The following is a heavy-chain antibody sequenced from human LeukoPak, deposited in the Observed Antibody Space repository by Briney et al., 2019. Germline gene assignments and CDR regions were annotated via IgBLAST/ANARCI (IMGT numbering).Heavy chain of an antibody. CDR1: GFTFSDYY. CDR2: ISSSSYT. V-gene: IGHV3-11*06. Sequence: GGSLRLSCAASGFTFSDYYMSWIRQAPGKGLEWVSYISSSSYTNYADSVKGRFTISRDNAKNSLYLQMNSLRAEGTAVYYCARAYQDFMVRGVIFWFDPWGQGTLVTVSS. D-gene: IGHD3-10*01. CDR3: ARAYQDFMVRGVIFWFDP. J-gene: IGHJ5*02.